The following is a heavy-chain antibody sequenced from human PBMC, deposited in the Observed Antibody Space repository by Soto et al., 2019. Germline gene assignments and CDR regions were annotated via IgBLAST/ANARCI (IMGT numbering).Heavy chain of an antibody. CDR2: ISANNGNT. Sequence: ASVKVSCKASGYTFTSYGMTWVRQAPGQGLEWMGRISANNGNTSYAQKIQGRVTMTRDTSTSTVYMELRSLRSEDTDVSYCARCGRYFDWSKYYSGMDVWGQGTTVTVSS. D-gene: IGHD3-9*01. CDR3: ARCGRYFDWSKYYSGMDV. J-gene: IGHJ6*02. V-gene: IGHV1-18*01. CDR1: GYTFTSYG.